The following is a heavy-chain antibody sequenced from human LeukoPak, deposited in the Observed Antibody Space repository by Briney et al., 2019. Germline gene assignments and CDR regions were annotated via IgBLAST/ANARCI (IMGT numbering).Heavy chain of an antibody. V-gene: IGHV1-18*01. D-gene: IGHD6-19*01. CDR2: ISAYNGNT. Sequence: ASVKVSCKASGYTFTSYGISWVRQAPGQGLEWMGWISAYNGNTNYAQKLQGRVTMTTDTPTSTASMEMRSLRSDDTAVYYCARDRGSGGGYYMAVWGKGTTVTVSS. CDR3: ARDRGSGGGYYMAV. J-gene: IGHJ6*03. CDR1: GYTFTSYG.